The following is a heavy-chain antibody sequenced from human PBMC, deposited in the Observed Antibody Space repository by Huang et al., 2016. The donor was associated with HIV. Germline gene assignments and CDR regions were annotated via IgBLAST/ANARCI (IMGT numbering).Heavy chain of an antibody. CDR2: ITDGCNNR. CDR3: AKDADTSGYDVLGPFGS. J-gene: IGHJ4*02. CDR1: GFTFSSYA. Sequence: EVLLLESGGGLVQPGGSLRLSCVASGFTFSSYAMSWVRQAQGKGVGWVSGITDGCNNRYYAHSVKGRFAVSRDDYTNTLYLQMNSLRAEDTAVYYCAKDADTSGYDVLGPFGSWGQGTLVTVSS. V-gene: IGHV3-23*01. D-gene: IGHD3-3*01.